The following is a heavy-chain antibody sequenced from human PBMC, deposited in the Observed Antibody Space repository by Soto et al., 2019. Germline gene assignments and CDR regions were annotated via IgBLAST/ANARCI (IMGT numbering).Heavy chain of an antibody. CDR3: ARVRVRFLEWLGSER. D-gene: IGHD3-3*01. CDR2: IIPIFGTA. Sequence: QVQLVQSGAEVKKPGSSVKVSCKASGGTFSSYAISWVRQAPGQGLEWMGGIIPIFGTANYAQKFQGRVTXSADASTSTAYMELSSLRSEDTAVYYCARVRVRFLEWLGSERWGQGTLVTVSS. CDR1: GGTFSSYA. V-gene: IGHV1-69*12. J-gene: IGHJ4*02.